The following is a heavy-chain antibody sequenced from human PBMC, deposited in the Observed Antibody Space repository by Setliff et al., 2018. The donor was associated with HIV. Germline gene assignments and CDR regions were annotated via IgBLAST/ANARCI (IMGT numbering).Heavy chain of an antibody. CDR2: IKKSSDGGKT. CDR3: ATDNGPSYSMDI. D-gene: IGHD2-21*01. J-gene: IGHJ6*02. CDR1: GFTFNNAW. Sequence: SLTISCVASGFTFNNAWMNWVRQAPGKGLEWLGRIKKSSDGGKTDDASPVKGRFTISRDDSKNTLYLQMNSLKTEDTGVYFCATDNGPSYSMDIWGQGTTVTVSS. V-gene: IGHV3-15*01.